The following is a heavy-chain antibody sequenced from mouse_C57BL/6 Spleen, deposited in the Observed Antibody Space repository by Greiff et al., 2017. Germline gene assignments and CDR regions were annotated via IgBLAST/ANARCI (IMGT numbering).Heavy chain of an antibody. Sequence: QVQLQQSGAELVRPGASVTLSCKASGYTFTDYEMHWVKQTPVHGLEWIGAIDPATGGTAYNQKFKGKAILTADKSSSTAYMELRSLTSEDSAVYYCTRGYGSSYGFAYWGQVTLVTVSA. J-gene: IGHJ3*01. CDR1: GYTFTDYE. CDR2: IDPATGGT. V-gene: IGHV1-15*01. CDR3: TRGYGSSYGFAY. D-gene: IGHD1-1*01.